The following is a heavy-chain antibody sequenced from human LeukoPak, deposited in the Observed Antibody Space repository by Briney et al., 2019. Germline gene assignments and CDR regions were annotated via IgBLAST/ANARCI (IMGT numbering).Heavy chain of an antibody. CDR1: GFTFSSYA. D-gene: IGHD4-17*01. J-gene: IGHJ4*02. CDR3: AKVTNDYGDYWYYFDY. V-gene: IGHV3-23*01. CDR2: ISGSDGST. Sequence: GGSLRLSCAASGFTFSSYAMSWVRQAPGKGLEWVSAISGSDGSTYYADSVKGRFTISRDNSKNTLYLQMNSLRAEDTAVYYCAKVTNDYGDYWYYFDYWGQGTLVTVSS.